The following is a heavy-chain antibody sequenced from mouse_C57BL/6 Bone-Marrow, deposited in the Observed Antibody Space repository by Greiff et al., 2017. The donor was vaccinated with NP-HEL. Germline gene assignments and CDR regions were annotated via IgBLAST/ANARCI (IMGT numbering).Heavy chain of an antibody. J-gene: IGHJ4*01. Sequence: EVQVVESGGDLVKPGGSLKLSCAASGFTFSSYGMSWVRQTPDKRLEWVATISSGGSYTYYPDSVKGRFTISRDNAKNTLYLQMSSLKSEDTAMYYCARSRVTTVVADAMDYWGQGTSVTVSS. CDR1: GFTFSSYG. V-gene: IGHV5-6*01. CDR3: ARSRVTTVVADAMDY. CDR2: ISSGGSYT. D-gene: IGHD1-1*01.